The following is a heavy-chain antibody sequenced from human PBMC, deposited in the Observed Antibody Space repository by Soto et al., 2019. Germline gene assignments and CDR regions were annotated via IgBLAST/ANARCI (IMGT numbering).Heavy chain of an antibody. CDR2: ISYDRSNK. Sequence: GSLRAACSASGFTFSNYGMHWVRQAPGKGLEWVAVISYDRSNKYYADSVKGRFTVSRDNSKNTLYLQMNSLRAEDTAVYYCAKVGDNYYDSSGYYYARGAFDIWGQGTMVTV. CDR3: AKVGDNYYDSSGYYYARGAFDI. CDR1: GFTFSNYG. J-gene: IGHJ3*02. V-gene: IGHV3-30*18. D-gene: IGHD3-22*01.